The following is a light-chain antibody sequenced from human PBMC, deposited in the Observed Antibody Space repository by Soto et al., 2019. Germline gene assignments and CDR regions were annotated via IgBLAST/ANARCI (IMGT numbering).Light chain of an antibody. V-gene: IGLV2-14*03. Sequence: LTQPASVSGSPGQSITISCTGTSSDVGGYNYVSWYQQHPGKAPKLMIYDVGNRPSGVSNRFSGSKSGNTASLTISGLQAEDEADYYCSSYTSSSTLGVFGGGTKVTVL. J-gene: IGLJ2*01. CDR2: DVG. CDR3: SSYTSSSTLGV. CDR1: SSDVGGYNY.